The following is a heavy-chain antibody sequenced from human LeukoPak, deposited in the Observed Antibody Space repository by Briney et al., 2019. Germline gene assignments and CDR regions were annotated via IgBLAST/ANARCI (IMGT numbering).Heavy chain of an antibody. D-gene: IGHD3-3*01. J-gene: IGHJ4*02. CDR2: ISYDGSNK. CDR3: AKFGRFLAWLLSAFDY. CDR1: GFTFSSYG. V-gene: IGHV3-30*18. Sequence: GGSLRLSCAASGFTFSSYGMHWVRQAPGKGLEWVAVISYDGSNKYYADSVKGRFTISRDNSKNTLYLQMNSLRAEDTAVYYCAKFGRFLAWLLSAFDYWGQGTLVTVSS.